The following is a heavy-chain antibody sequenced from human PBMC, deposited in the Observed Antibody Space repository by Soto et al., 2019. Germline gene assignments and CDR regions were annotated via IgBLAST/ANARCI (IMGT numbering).Heavy chain of an antibody. V-gene: IGHV3-13*01. CDR1: GFTFSSYD. D-gene: IGHD3-22*01. Sequence: GGSLRLSCAASGFTFSSYDMHWVRQATGKGLEWVSTIATAGDTYYPGSVKGRFTISRETAKNSLYLQMNSLRAEDTAVYYCARSIRGYSSFNNWGQETLVTIPS. CDR3: ARSIRGYSSFNN. CDR2: IATAGDT. J-gene: IGHJ4*02.